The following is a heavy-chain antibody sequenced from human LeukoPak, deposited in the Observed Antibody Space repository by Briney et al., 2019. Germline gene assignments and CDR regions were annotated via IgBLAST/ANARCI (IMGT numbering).Heavy chain of an antibody. D-gene: IGHD5-18*01. V-gene: IGHV3-23*01. CDR1: GFTFSSFA. J-gene: IGHJ4*02. CDR3: TSDTVYTALGIDY. CDR2: ISGSGGST. Sequence: GGSLRLSCAASGFTFSSFAMSWVRQAPRKGLEWVSIISGSGGSTYYADSVKGRFTISRDNSKNTLYLQMNSLRAEDTAVYYCTSDTVYTALGIDYWGQGTLVTVSS.